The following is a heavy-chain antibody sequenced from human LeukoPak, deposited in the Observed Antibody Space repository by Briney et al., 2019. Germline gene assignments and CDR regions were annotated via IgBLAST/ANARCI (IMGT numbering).Heavy chain of an antibody. CDR1: DXSMISYH. Sequence: SETLSLTCSVSDXSMISYHWSWIRQPAGKGREWIGRIYTTGSTDYNPSLMSRVTMSVDTSKNQFSLKLRSVTAADTAVYYCARAERTVNVFDSWGQGTIVTVSS. V-gene: IGHV4-4*07. J-gene: IGHJ3*01. D-gene: IGHD3-10*02. CDR3: ARAERTVNVFDS. CDR2: IYTTGST.